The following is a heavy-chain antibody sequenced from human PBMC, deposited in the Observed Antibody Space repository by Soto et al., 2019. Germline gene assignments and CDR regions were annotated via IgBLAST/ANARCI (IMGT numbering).Heavy chain of an antibody. CDR2: INPNSGGT. V-gene: IGHV1-2*02. J-gene: IGHJ5*02. D-gene: IGHD2-8*01. CDR1: GYTFTGYY. Sequence: ASVKVSCKASGYTFTGYYMHWVRQAPGQGLEWMGWINPNSGGTNYAQKFQGRVTMTRDTSISTAYMELSRPRSDDTAVYYCARTSYCTNGVCYRPFDPWGQGTLVTVSS. CDR3: ARTSYCTNGVCYRPFDP.